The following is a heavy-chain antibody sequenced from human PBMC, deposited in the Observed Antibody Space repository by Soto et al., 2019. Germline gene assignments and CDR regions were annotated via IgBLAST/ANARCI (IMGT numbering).Heavy chain of an antibody. CDR3: AKDVVVGATTGLGDCYYYYGMDV. CDR2: ISYDGSNK. V-gene: IGHV3-30*18. J-gene: IGHJ6*02. Sequence: QVQLVESGGGVVQPGRSLRLSCAASGFTFSSYGMHWVRQAPGKGLEWVAVISYDGSNKYYADSVKGRFTISRDNSKNTLYLQMNSLRAEDTAVYYCAKDVVVGATTGLGDCYYYYGMDVWGQGTTVTVSS. CDR1: GFTFSSYG. D-gene: IGHD1-26*01.